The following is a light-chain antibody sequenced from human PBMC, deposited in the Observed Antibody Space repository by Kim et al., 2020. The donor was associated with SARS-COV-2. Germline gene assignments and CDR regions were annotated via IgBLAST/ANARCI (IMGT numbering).Light chain of an antibody. CDR1: SSDVGAYDY. Sequence: GQSVASYCTGSSSDVGAYDYVSWYQQHPGKAPKLMIHDVNDRPSGVSNRFSGSKSGNTASLTISGLQAEDEADYYCSSYTNSDTLVFGGGTKVTVL. V-gene: IGLV2-14*03. CDR2: DVN. CDR3: SSYTNSDTLV. J-gene: IGLJ3*02.